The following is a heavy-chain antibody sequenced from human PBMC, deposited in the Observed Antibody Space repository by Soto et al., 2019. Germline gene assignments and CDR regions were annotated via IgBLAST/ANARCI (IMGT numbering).Heavy chain of an antibody. CDR2: IYYSGST. Sequence: QVQLQESGPGLVKPSDTLSLICAVSGYSISSSNWWGWIRQPPGKGLEWIGYIYYSGSTYYNPSLKSRVTMSVGKSKNQSSLKLSSVTAVDTAVYYWARTAPLYCSGGSCYANWFDPWGQGTLVTVSS. V-gene: IGHV4-28*01. J-gene: IGHJ5*02. CDR3: ARTAPLYCSGGSCYANWFDP. CDR1: GYSISSSNW. D-gene: IGHD2-15*01.